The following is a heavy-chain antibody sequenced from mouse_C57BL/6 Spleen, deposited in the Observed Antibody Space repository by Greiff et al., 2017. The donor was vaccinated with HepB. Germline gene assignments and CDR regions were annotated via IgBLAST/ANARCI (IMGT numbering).Heavy chain of an antibody. CDR1: GYTFTSYT. CDR3: ARSAQATRYAMDY. J-gene: IGHJ4*01. D-gene: IGHD3-2*02. CDR2: INPSSGYT. Sequence: VQLQQSGAELARPGASVKMSCKASGYTFTSYTMHWVKQRPGQGLEWIGYINPSSGYTKYNQKFKDKSTLTADKSSSTAYMQLSSLTSEDSAVYYCARSAQATRYAMDYWCQGTSVTVSS. V-gene: IGHV1-4*01.